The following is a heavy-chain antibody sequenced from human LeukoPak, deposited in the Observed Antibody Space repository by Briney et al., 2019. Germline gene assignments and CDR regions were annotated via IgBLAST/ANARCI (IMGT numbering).Heavy chain of an antibody. D-gene: IGHD3-10*01. V-gene: IGHV3-48*02. CDR1: GFTFSSYS. CDR2: ISSSRSTK. CDR3: AGGYYYVSGSYHDY. Sequence: GGSLRLSCAASGFTFSSYSMNWVRQAPGKGREWVAYISSSRSTKYYADSVKGGLTIARDNDKNSLYMQMNRQMDEDAAGNYGAGGYYYVSGSYHDYWGQGTLVTVSS. J-gene: IGHJ4*02.